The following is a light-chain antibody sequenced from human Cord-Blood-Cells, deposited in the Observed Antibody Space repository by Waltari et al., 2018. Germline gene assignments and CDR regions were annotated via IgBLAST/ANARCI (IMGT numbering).Light chain of an antibody. V-gene: IGLV2-23*01. CDR3: CSYAGSSTWV. CDR2: EGS. CDR1: SSDVGRYNL. J-gene: IGLJ3*02. Sequence: QSALTQPAPVSGSPGQSLTISCTGTSSDVGRYNLVSWYQQHPGKAPKLMIYEGSKRPSGVSNRFSGSKSGNTASLTISGLQAEDEADYYCCSYAGSSTWVFGGGTKLTVL.